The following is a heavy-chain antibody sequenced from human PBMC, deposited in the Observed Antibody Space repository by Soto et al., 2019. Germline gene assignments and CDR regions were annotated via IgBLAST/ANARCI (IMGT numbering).Heavy chain of an antibody. CDR1: GFTFSSYA. V-gene: IGHV3-23*01. D-gene: IGHD2-15*01. Sequence: EVQLLESGGGLVQPGGSLRLSCAASGFTFSSYAMSWVRQVPGKGLEWVSTISGSGGRTYYADSVKGRFTISRDNSKNTLYVEMNSLRAEDTAVYYCATTAGDCSGGSCYSQGFDIWGQGTVVTVSS. CDR2: ISGSGGRT. CDR3: ATTAGDCSGGSCYSQGFDI. J-gene: IGHJ3*02.